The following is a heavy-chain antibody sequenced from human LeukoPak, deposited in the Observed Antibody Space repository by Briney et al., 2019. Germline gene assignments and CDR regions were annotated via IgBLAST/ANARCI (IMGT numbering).Heavy chain of an antibody. CDR3: ARTTEGYCSSASCFGFSYSYYMDV. V-gene: IGHV4-39*07. CDR1: GDSISRSSDY. D-gene: IGHD2-2*01. CDR2: VYYIGST. Sequence: SETLSLTCTVSGDSISRSSDYWGWIRQPPGKGPEWVGSVYYIGSTFYNPSLKSRVTISVDTSKNQFSLKLSSVIAADTAVYYCARTTEGYCSSASCFGFSYSYYMDVWGKGTTVTISS. J-gene: IGHJ6*03.